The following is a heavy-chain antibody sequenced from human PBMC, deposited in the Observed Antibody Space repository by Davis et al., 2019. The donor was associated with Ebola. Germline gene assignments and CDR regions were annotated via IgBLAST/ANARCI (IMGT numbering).Heavy chain of an antibody. V-gene: IGHV3-21*01. CDR2: ISNSGAHK. J-gene: IGHJ4*02. D-gene: IGHD4-17*01. CDR3: AGDPYGDYWLDY. CDR1: GFTFDTYE. Sequence: GESLKISCAASGFTFDTYEMNWVRQAPGKGLEWVASISNSGAHKNYADSLQGRFTVARDNAKNALYLQMNSLRAEDTAVYYCAGDPYGDYWLDYWGQGTLVTVSS.